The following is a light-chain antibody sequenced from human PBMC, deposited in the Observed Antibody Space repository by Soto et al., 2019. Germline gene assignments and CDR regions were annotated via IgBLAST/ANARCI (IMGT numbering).Light chain of an antibody. J-gene: IGLJ1*01. CDR2: EGS. Sequence: QSALTQPASVSGSPGQSITISCTGTSSDVGTYALVSWYQQHPGKGPKLMIYEGSKRPSGVSNRFSGSMSGNTASLTISGLQAEDEADYSCCSYAGSGTFVFGTGTNLTVL. CDR3: CSYAGSGTFV. V-gene: IGLV2-23*01. CDR1: SSDVGTYAL.